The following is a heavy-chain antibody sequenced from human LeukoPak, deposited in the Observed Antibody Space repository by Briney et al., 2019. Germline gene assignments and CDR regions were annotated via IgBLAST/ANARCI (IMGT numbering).Heavy chain of an antibody. CDR3: ARDRWLAY. CDR2: IYYSGST. J-gene: IGHJ4*02. Sequence: TSETLSLTCTVSGGSISSYYWSWIRQPPGKGLEWIGYIYYSGSTNYNPSLKSRVTISVDTSKNQFSLELSSVTAADTAVYYCARDRWLAYWGRGTLVTVSS. CDR1: GGSISSYY. D-gene: IGHD5-12*01. V-gene: IGHV4-59*01.